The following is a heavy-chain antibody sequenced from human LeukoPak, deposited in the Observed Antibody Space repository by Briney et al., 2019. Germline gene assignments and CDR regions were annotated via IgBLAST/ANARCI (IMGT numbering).Heavy chain of an antibody. CDR2: ANPADGVT. V-gene: IGHV3-23*01. Sequence: PGGSLRLSCAASGFTFATHGMTWVRQAPGKGLEWVSAANPADGVTYYADSVKGRFTISRDNSKNTLYPQMNSLRAEDTAVYYCAKDRLAAAGTELDYWGQGTLVTVSS. CDR3: AKDRLAAAGTELDY. CDR1: GFTFATHG. J-gene: IGHJ4*02. D-gene: IGHD6-13*01.